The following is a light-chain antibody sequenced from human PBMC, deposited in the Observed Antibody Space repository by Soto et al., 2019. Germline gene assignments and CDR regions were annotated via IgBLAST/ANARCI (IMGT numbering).Light chain of an antibody. CDR2: EDS. V-gene: IGLV2-23*01. Sequence: QAVVTQPASVSGSPGQSITISCTGTRSDVGNYVVSWYQQHPGKAPKVLIYEDSERPSGVSDRFSGSKSGSTASLTISGLQAEDEADYYCCSYAGSATLFGGGTQLTVL. CDR1: RSDVGNYV. CDR3: CSYAGSATL. J-gene: IGLJ3*02.